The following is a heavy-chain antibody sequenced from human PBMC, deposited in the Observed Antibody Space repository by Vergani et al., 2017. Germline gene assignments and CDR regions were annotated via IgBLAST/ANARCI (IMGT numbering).Heavy chain of an antibody. D-gene: IGHD6-13*01. CDR1: GGPFSSYA. CDR2: IIPIFGTA. Sequence: QVQLVQSGAEVKKPGSSVKVSCKASGGPFSSYAISWVRQAPGQGLEWMGRIIPIFGTANYAQKFQGRVTITADESTSTAYMELSSLRSEDTAVYYCARLEEQLVPRNQAPDYWGQGTLVTVSS. J-gene: IGHJ4*02. V-gene: IGHV1-69*18. CDR3: ARLEEQLVPRNQAPDY.